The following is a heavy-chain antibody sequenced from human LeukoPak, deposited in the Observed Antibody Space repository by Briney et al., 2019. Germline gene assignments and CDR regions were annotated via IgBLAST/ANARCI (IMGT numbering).Heavy chain of an antibody. J-gene: IGHJ4*02. D-gene: IGHD4-17*01. Sequence: ASVKVSCKASGYTFTSYGISWVRQAPGQGLEWMGWISGYNGNTNYAQKLQGRVTMTTDTSTSTAYMELRSLRSDDTAVYYCARDPAYGDAYYFDYWGQGILVTVSS. CDR1: GYTFTSYG. V-gene: IGHV1-18*01. CDR3: ARDPAYGDAYYFDY. CDR2: ISGYNGNT.